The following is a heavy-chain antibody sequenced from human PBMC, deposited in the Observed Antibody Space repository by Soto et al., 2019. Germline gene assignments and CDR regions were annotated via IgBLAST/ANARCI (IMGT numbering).Heavy chain of an antibody. V-gene: IGHV4-59*01. Sequence: SETLSLTCTVSGGSISSYYWSWIRQPPGKGLEWIGYIYYSGSTNYNPFLKSRVTISVDTSKNQFSLKLSSVTAADTAVYYCARVRTVTKLYYFDYWGQGTLVTVSS. CDR3: ARVRTVTKLYYFDY. J-gene: IGHJ4*02. CDR2: IYYSGST. CDR1: GGSISSYY. D-gene: IGHD4-17*01.